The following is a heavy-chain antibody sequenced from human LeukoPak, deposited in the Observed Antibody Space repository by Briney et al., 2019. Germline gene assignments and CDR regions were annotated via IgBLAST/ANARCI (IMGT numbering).Heavy chain of an antibody. J-gene: IGHJ4*02. CDR2: MNSDGSST. D-gene: IGHD2-2*01. CDR3: AREGSTAFDY. Sequence: GGSLRLCCEASGVTLSRYWMHWVRQAPGKGLVWVSRMNSDGSSTSYADSVKGRFTISRDNAKNTLYLQMNSLRAEDTAVYYCAREGSTAFDYWGQGTLVTVSS. V-gene: IGHV3-74*01. CDR1: GVTLSRYW.